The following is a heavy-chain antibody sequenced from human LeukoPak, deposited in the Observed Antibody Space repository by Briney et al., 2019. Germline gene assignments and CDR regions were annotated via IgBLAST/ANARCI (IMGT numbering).Heavy chain of an antibody. Sequence: ETLSLTCTVXGGSISSSSYYWGWIRQPPGKGLEGIGRIYYSGSTYYNPSLKSRITISVDTSKNQFSLKLSSVTAADTAVYYCARHTRVLGYYFDYWGQGTLVTVSS. V-gene: IGHV4-39*01. CDR2: IYYSGST. D-gene: IGHD1-26*01. CDR1: GGSISSSSYY. CDR3: ARHTRVLGYYFDY. J-gene: IGHJ4*02.